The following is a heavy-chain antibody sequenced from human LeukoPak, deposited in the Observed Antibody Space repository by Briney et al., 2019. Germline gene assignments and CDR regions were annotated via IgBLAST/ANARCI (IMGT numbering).Heavy chain of an antibody. J-gene: IGHJ3*02. V-gene: IGHV3-30*02. D-gene: IGHD4-17*01. Sequence: GGSLRLSCAASGFTFSSYGMHWVRQAPGKGLERVAFIRYDGSNKYYADSVKGRFTISRDNSKNTLYLQMNSLRAEDTAVYYCAKVYDYGDYGAFDIWGQGTMVTVSS. CDR2: IRYDGSNK. CDR3: AKVYDYGDYGAFDI. CDR1: GFTFSSYG.